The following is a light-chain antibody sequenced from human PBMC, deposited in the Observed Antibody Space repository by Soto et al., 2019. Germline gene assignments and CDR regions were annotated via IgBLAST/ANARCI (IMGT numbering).Light chain of an antibody. V-gene: IGLV2-11*01. Sequence: QSALTQPRSVSGSPGQSVTISCTGTSSDVGGYNYVSWYQQHPGKAPKLMIYDVSKRPSGVPDRFSGSKSGNTASLTISGLQAEDEADYYCCSYAGSYRVCVTGTKSPS. CDR3: CSYAGSYRV. J-gene: IGLJ1*01. CDR1: SSDVGGYNY. CDR2: DVS.